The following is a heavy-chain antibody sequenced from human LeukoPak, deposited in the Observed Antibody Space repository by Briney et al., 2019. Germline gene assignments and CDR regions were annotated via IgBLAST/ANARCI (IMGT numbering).Heavy chain of an antibody. CDR3: ARDRSGSYRKRGDAFDI. CDR2: ISSSSSYI. D-gene: IGHD1-26*01. V-gene: IGHV3-21*01. Sequence: GGSLRLSCAASGFTFSSYGMHWVRQAPGKGLEWVSSISSSSSYIYYADSVKGRFTISRDNAKNSLYLQMNSLRAEDTAVYYCARDRSGSYRKRGDAFDIWGQGTMVTVSS. CDR1: GFTFSSYG. J-gene: IGHJ3*02.